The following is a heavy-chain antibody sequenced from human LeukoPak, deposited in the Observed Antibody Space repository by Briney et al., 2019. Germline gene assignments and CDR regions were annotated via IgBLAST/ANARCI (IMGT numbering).Heavy chain of an antibody. CDR3: ARDKESSSSLRYYYYYMDV. CDR2: VIPIFATA. J-gene: IGHJ6*03. V-gene: IGHV1-69*13. Sequence: ASGKVSCKASGGAFSNYAINWVRQAPGQGLEWMGGVIPIFATANYAQKFRGRVTITADESTSTAYMELSSLRSEDTAVYYCARDKESSSSLRYYYYYMDVWGKGTTVTASS. D-gene: IGHD6-6*01. CDR1: GGAFSNYA.